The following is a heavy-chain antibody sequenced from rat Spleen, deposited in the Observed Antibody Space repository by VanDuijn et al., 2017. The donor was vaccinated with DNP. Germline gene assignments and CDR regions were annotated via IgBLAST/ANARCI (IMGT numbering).Heavy chain of an antibody. V-gene: IGHV5-20*01. CDR3: ARPDY. CDR1: GFPFSDYF. Sequence: EVRLVESGGGLVQPGRSLKLSCAASGFPFSDYFMAWVRQAPNKGLEWVASISHDGGGTFYRDSVKGRFTISRDNAKSSLYLQMDSLRSEDTATYYCARPDYWGQGVMVTVSS. CDR2: ISHDGGGT. J-gene: IGHJ2*01.